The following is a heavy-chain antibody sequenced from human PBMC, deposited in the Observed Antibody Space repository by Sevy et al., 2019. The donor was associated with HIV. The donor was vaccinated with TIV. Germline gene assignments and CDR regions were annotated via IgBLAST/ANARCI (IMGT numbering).Heavy chain of an antibody. CDR1: GFTFSSYS. D-gene: IGHD2-21*02. CDR2: ISSSSSTI. J-gene: IGHJ3*02. V-gene: IGHV3-48*01. Sequence: GGSLRLSCAASGFTFSSYSMNWVRQAPGKGLEWVSYISSSSSTIYYADSVKGRFTISRDNAKNSLDLQMNSLRPEDTAVYYCARDIRIVVVTATKSGDAFDIWGQGTMVTVSS. CDR3: ARDIRIVVVTATKSGDAFDI.